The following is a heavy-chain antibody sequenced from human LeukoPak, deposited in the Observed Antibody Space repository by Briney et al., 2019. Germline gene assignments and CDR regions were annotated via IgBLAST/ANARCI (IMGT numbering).Heavy chain of an antibody. CDR1: GFTFSDYS. V-gene: IGHV3-48*02. J-gene: IGHJ5*02. D-gene: IGHD4-17*01. CDR2: VSSSSSTI. Sequence: PGGSLRLSCAASGFTFSDYSMNWVGQAPGKGLEWISFVSSSSSTIYYADSVKGRFTISRDNAKNSLYLQMNSLRDEDTAVYYCARATVTSGSPWGQGTLVIVSS. CDR3: ARATVTSGSP.